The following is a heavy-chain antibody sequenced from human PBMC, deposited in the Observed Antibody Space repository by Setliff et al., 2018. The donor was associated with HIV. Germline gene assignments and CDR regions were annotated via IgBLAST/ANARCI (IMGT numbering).Heavy chain of an antibody. Sequence: SVKVSCKASGGTFSSFAINWVRQAPGQGLEWMGGIIPMFGTAHYAQKFQGRVTITADESTTTAYMELSSLRSEDTAVFYCARGGSGYYDFWSGSSAFEYWGQGTLVTVSS. CDR2: IIPMFGTA. J-gene: IGHJ4*02. CDR3: ARGGSGYYDFWSGSSAFEY. D-gene: IGHD3-3*01. V-gene: IGHV1-69*13. CDR1: GGTFSSFA.